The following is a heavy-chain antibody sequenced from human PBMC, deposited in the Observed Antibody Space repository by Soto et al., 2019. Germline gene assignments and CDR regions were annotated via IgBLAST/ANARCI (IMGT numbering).Heavy chain of an antibody. Sequence: EVQLVESGGGLVQPGGSLRLSCEGSGFTFSGHYMDWVRQAPGKGLEWLGRIRNKPNGHTTAYAASVKGRFTISRDDSKHLVYLQMNSLKSEATALYYCSTTVITAPLFEYWGQGTLVAVSS. CDR1: GFTFSGHY. D-gene: IGHD2-21*02. J-gene: IGHJ4*02. V-gene: IGHV3-72*01. CDR2: IRNKPNGHTT. CDR3: STTVITAPLFEY.